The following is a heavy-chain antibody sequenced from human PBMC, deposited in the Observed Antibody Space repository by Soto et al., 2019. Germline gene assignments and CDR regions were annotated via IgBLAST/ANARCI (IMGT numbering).Heavy chain of an antibody. CDR1: GYTFASNW. J-gene: IGHJ4*02. CDR2: IYPGDSDT. D-gene: IGHD2-8*01. Sequence: GESLKISCKGFGYTFASNWIAWVGQMPGKGLEWMGFIYPGDSDTRYSPSFQGQVTISADKSISTAYLLWSSLKASDTAIYYCARLIDCSNGVCYRFESWGQGTLVTVSS. CDR3: ARLIDCSNGVCYRFES. V-gene: IGHV5-51*01.